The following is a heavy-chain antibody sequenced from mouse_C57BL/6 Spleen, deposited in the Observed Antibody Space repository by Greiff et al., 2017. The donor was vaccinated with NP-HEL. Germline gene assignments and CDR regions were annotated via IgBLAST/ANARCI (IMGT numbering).Heavy chain of an antibody. V-gene: IGHV1-15*01. CDR3: TRCGYDWFAY. CDR2: IDPETGGT. J-gene: IGHJ3*01. Sequence: VQLQQSGAELVRPGASVTLSCKASGYTFTDYEMHWVKQTPVHGLEWIGAIDPETGGTAYNQKFKGKAILTADKSSSTAYMELRSLTSEDSAVYYCTRCGYDWFAYWGQGTLVTVSA. D-gene: IGHD2-2*01. CDR1: GYTFTDYE.